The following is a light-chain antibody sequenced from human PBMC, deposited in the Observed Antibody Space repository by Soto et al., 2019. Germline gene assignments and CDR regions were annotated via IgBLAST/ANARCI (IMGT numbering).Light chain of an antibody. CDR2: KAS. CDR1: QSISSW. CDR3: QQYNSYWWT. J-gene: IGKJ1*01. Sequence: TXSASVGDRVTITCRASQSISSWLAWYQQKPGKAPKLLIYKASSLESGVPSRFSGSGSGTEFTLTISSLQPDDFATYYCQQYNSYWWTFGQGTKVEIK. V-gene: IGKV1-5*03.